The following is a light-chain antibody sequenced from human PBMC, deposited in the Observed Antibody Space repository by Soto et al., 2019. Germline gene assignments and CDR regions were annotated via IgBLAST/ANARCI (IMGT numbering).Light chain of an antibody. CDR1: SSDVGAYNY. J-gene: IGLJ3*02. CDR2: EVT. Sequence: QSALTQPPSASGSPGQSVTISCTGTSSDVGAYNYVSWYQQHAGKAPKLVIYEVTKRPSGVPDRFSGSKSANTASLTVSGLQAEDEPDYYCSSFASSHTWVFGGGTKLTVL. CDR3: SSFASSHTWV. V-gene: IGLV2-8*01.